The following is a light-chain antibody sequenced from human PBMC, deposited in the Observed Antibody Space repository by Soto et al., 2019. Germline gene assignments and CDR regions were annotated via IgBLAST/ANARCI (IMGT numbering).Light chain of an antibody. Sequence: VLTQPASVSGSPGQSITISCTGTSSDVGGYNYVSWYQQHPGKAPKFMIYDVSNRPSGVSNRFSGSKSGNTASLTIPGLQAEDEADYYCCSYTTSNTRQIVFGTGTKVTVL. CDR2: DVS. CDR3: CSYTTSNTRQIV. V-gene: IGLV2-14*01. J-gene: IGLJ1*01. CDR1: SSDVGGYNY.